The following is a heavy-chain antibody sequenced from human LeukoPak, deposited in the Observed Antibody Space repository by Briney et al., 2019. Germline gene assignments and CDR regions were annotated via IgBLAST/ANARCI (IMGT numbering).Heavy chain of an antibody. CDR1: GDSVSSNTAA. V-gene: IGHV6-1*01. CDR3: AYGGHYQPLYTLDV. D-gene: IGHD2-2*01. CDR2: TYYRSKWYN. Sequence: SQTLSLTCAISGDSVSSNTAAWNWIRQSPSRGLEWLGRTYYRSKWYNDYAVFVKSRITINPDTSKNQFSLHLNSVTPEDTAVYYCAYGGHYQPLYTLDVWGQGTTVTVSS. J-gene: IGHJ6*02.